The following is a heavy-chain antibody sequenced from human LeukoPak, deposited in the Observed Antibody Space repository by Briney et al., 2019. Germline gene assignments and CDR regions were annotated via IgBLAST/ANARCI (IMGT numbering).Heavy chain of an antibody. Sequence: GASVKVSCKASGYTFIDYYIHWVRQAPGQGLEFLGWISPDSGGTSYPQKFQGRVTLTRDTSISTAYMELSRLRSDDTAVYYCVTLGATNFDYWGQGTLVTVSS. D-gene: IGHD1-26*01. CDR3: VTLGATNFDY. CDR2: ISPDSGGT. J-gene: IGHJ4*02. V-gene: IGHV1-2*02. CDR1: GYTFIDYY.